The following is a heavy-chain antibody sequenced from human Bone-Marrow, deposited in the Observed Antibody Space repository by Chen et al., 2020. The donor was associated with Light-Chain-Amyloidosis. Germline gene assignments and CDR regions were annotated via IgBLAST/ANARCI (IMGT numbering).Heavy chain of an antibody. D-gene: IGHD1-26*01. Sequence: QVQLVQSGAEVKKPGASVTVSCKASGYTFTGYYMHWVRQAPGQGLEWMGWINPNSGGTNYAQKFQGRVTMTRDTSISTAYMELSRLRSDDTAVYYCARARSGSSGPNAFDIWGQGTMVTVSS. CDR1: GYTFTGYY. V-gene: IGHV1-2*02. CDR3: ARARSGSSGPNAFDI. J-gene: IGHJ3*02. CDR2: INPNSGGT.